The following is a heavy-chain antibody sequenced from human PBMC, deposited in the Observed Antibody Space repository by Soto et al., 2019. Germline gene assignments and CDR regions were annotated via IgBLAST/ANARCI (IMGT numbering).Heavy chain of an antibody. V-gene: IGHV1-69*06. CDR2: IIPIFGTA. J-gene: IGHJ4*02. CDR3: ARSPSDIVVVPAVDYFDY. Sequence: SVKVSCKASGGTFSSYAISWVRQAPGQGLEWMGGIIPIFGTANYAQKFQGRVTITADKSTSTAYMELSSLRSEDTAVYYCARSPSDIVVVPAVDYFDYWGQGTLVTVSS. D-gene: IGHD2-2*01. CDR1: GGTFSSYA.